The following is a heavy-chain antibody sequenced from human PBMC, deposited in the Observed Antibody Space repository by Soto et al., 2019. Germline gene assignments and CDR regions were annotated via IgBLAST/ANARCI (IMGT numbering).Heavy chain of an antibody. CDR1: GYSFTSYW. V-gene: IGHV5-51*01. CDR2: IYPGDSDT. CDR3: ARLGPIDFQYYYYYYMDV. J-gene: IGHJ6*03. D-gene: IGHD1-26*01. Sequence: PGESLKISCKGSGYSFTSYWIGWVRQMPGKGLEWMGIIYPGDSDTRYSPSFQGQVTISADKSISTAYLQWSSLKASDTAMYYCARLGPIDFQYYYYYYMDVWGKGTTVTLSS.